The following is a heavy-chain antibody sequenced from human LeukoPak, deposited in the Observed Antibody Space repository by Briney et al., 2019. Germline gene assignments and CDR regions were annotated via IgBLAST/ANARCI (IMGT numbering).Heavy chain of an antibody. D-gene: IGHD6-13*01. V-gene: IGHV4-39*07. J-gene: IGHJ5*02. CDR2: IYYSGST. CDR3: ARVKYRSSWYEGDWFDP. Sequence: PSETLSLTCTVSGGSISSTGSFWGWIRQPPGKGLEWIGSIYYSGSTYYNPSLKSRVTISVDTSKNQFSLKLSSVTAADTAVYYCARVKYRSSWYEGDWFDPWGQGTLVTVSS. CDR1: GGSISSTGSF.